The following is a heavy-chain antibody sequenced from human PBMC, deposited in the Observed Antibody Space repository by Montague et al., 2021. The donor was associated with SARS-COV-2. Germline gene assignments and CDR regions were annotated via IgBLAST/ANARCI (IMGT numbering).Heavy chain of an antibody. CDR1: GFTFSSYA. Sequence: SLRLSCAASGFTFSSYAMTWVRQAPGKGLEWVSVINRSGSTTYFTDSVKGRFTISRDNSKNTLYLQMNSLRGEDTAVYYCATDPGAFDIWGQGTMVTVSS. J-gene: IGHJ3*02. CDR3: ATDPGAFDI. V-gene: IGHV3-23*01. CDR2: INRSGSTT.